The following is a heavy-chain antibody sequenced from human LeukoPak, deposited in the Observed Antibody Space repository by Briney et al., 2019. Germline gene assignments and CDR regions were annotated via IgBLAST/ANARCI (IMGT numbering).Heavy chain of an antibody. CDR2: IYTSGST. J-gene: IGHJ4*02. D-gene: IGHD3-10*01. CDR1: GGSISSGSYY. V-gene: IGHV4-61*02. Sequence: SETLSLTCTVSGGSISSGSYYWSWIRQPAGKGLERIGRIYTSGSTNYNPSLKSRVTISVDTSKNQFSLKLSSVTAADTAVYYCARDLSYYRYGSGSYFDYWGQGTLVTVSS. CDR3: ARDLSYYRYGSGSYFDY.